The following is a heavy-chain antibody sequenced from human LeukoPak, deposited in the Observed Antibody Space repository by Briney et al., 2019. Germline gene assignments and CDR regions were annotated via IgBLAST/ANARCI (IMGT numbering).Heavy chain of an antibody. Sequence: SETLSLTCTVSGGSISSSSYYWGWIRQPPGKGLEWIGSIYYSGGTYYNPSLKSRVTISVDTSKNQFSLKLSSVTAADTAVYYCARPRRGYYYYMDVWGKGTTVTVSS. CDR3: ARPRRGYYYYMDV. J-gene: IGHJ6*03. CDR2: IYYSGGT. CDR1: GGSISSSSYY. V-gene: IGHV4-39*01.